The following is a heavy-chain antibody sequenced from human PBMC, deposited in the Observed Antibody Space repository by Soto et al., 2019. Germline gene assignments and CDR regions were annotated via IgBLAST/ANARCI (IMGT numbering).Heavy chain of an antibody. CDR1: GYTFTSYY. D-gene: IGHD6-13*01. CDR3: ARGMGIAAAGAYYGMDG. CDR2: INPSGGST. Sequence: VASVKVSCKASGYTFTSYYMHWVRQAPGQGLEWMGIINPSGGSTSYAQKFQGRVTMTRDTSTSTVYMELSSLRSEDTAVYYCARGMGIAAAGAYYGMDGWGQGTTDIVSS. V-gene: IGHV1-46*03. J-gene: IGHJ6*01.